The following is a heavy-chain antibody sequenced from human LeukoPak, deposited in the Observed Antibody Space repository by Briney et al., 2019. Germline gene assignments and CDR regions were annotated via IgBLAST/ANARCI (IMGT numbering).Heavy chain of an antibody. CDR3: ARGSNRGNYGMDV. D-gene: IGHD3-10*01. J-gene: IGHJ6*02. CDR2: IYSGGST. Sequence: GGSLRLSCAASGFIVSRNYMAWVRQAPGKGLEWISVIYSGGSTYYADSVQGRFTISRDNGKNTVYLQMNSLRAEDTAVYYCARGSNRGNYGMDVWGQGTTVTVSS. V-gene: IGHV3-53*01. CDR1: GFIVSRNY.